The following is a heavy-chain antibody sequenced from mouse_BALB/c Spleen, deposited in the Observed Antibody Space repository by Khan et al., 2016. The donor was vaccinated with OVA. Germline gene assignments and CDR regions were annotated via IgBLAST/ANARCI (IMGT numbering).Heavy chain of an antibody. Sequence: VQLQQSGPELMKPGASVKISCKASGYSFTSYYIHWMMQSHGKSLEWIGYIDPFSGGTTYNQKFKGQATLTVDNSSSTAYILLSNLTSEDSAVYYCARHGFVAWFTYWGQGTLVTVSA. V-gene: IGHV1S135*01. D-gene: IGHD2-2*01. J-gene: IGHJ3*01. CDR1: GYSFTSYY. CDR3: ARHGFVAWFTY. CDR2: IDPFSGGT.